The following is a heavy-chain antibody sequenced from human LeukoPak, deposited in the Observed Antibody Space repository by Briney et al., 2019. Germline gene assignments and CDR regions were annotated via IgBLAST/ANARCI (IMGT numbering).Heavy chain of an antibody. J-gene: IGHJ1*01. CDR2: INTDGRST. Sequence: PGGSLRLSCAASGFTFSIYWMHWVRQAPGKGLVWVSGINTDGRSTSYADSVKGRFTISRDNAKNTLYLQMNSLRAEDTAVYYCYGANAEHWGQGTLVTVSS. D-gene: IGHD4-23*01. CDR3: YGANAEH. CDR1: GFTFSIYW. V-gene: IGHV3-74*01.